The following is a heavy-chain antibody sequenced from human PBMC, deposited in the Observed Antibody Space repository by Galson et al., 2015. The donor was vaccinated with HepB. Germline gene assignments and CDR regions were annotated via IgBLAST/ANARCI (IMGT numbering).Heavy chain of an antibody. CDR2: IIPIFGTA. Sequence: SVKVSCKASGGTFSSYAISWVRQAPGQGLEWMGGIIPIFGTANYAQKFQGRVTITADESTSTAYMELSSLRSEDTAVYYCAGNPPSPPLGMDVWGQGTTVTVSS. CDR1: GGTFSSYA. V-gene: IGHV1-69*13. J-gene: IGHJ6*02. CDR3: AGNPPSPPLGMDV.